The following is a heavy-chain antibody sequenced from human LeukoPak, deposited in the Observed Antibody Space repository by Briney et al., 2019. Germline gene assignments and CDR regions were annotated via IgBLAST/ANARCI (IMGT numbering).Heavy chain of an antibody. Sequence: SETLSLTCTVSGDSISSGSYYWSWIRQPAGKGLEWIGRIYTSGRTNYNPSLKSRVTISVDTSKNQFSLKLSSVTAADTAVYYCARDKSYCTSISCYYNWFDPWGQGTRVTVSS. J-gene: IGHJ5*02. D-gene: IGHD2-2*01. V-gene: IGHV4-61*02. CDR3: ARDKSYCTSISCYYNWFDP. CDR1: GDSISSGSYY. CDR2: IYTSGRT.